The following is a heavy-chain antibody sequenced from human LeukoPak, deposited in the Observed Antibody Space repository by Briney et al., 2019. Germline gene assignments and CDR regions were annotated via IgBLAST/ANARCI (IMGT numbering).Heavy chain of an antibody. CDR2: ISHSGST. CDR1: GGSFSGYY. CDR3: ARHERALLWFGELYWFDP. D-gene: IGHD3-10*01. Sequence: SETLSLTCAVYGGSFSGYYWSWIRQPPGKGLEWIGEISHSGSTNYNPSLKSRVTISVDTSKNQFSLKLSSVTAADTAVYYCARHERALLWFGELYWFDPWGQGTLVTVPS. J-gene: IGHJ5*02. V-gene: IGHV4-34*01.